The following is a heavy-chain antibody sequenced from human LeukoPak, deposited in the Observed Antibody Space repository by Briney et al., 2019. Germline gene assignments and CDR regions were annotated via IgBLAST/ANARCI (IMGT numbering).Heavy chain of an antibody. CDR2: IYTSGST. CDR3: ARAAHRVDYGGNSPGLGFDY. J-gene: IGHJ4*02. V-gene: IGHV4-61*02. CDR1: GGSISSGGYS. Sequence: PSETLSLTCAVSGGSISSGGYSWSWIRQPAGKGLEWIGRIYTSGSTNYNPSLKSRVTISVDTSKNQFSLKLSSVTAADTAVYYCARAAHRVDYGGNSPGLGFDYWGQGTLVTVSS. D-gene: IGHD4-23*01.